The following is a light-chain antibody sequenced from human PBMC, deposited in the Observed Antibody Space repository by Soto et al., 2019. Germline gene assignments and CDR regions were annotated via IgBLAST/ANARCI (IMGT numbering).Light chain of an antibody. CDR1: QSVRGN. Sequence: VMTQTTATLSVSTGEGATRSRMSSQSVRGNLALYQQNPGHSPRLLIYRASIRSTGIPDRFTGSGSGTDFTLTISRLEPEDFAVYYCQQYGSSPLTFGGGTKVDIK. CDR2: RAS. CDR3: QQYGSSPLT. J-gene: IGKJ4*01. V-gene: IGKV3-20*01.